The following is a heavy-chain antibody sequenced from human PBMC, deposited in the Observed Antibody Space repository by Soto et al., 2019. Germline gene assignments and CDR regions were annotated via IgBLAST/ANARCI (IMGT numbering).Heavy chain of an antibody. V-gene: IGHV3-23*01. CDR2: ISDSSST. CDR1: GFTFSTYA. Sequence: EVHVLESGGDLVQPGGSLRLSCAASGFTFSTYAMTWVRQAAGKGLEWVSTISDSSSTYYADSVKGRFTISRDNSKNTLYLEMTSLRADDTAVYYCAKYKGGNYCTRTSCLYSFDYWGQGTLFTVSS. J-gene: IGHJ4*02. CDR3: AKYKGGNYCTRTSCLYSFDY. D-gene: IGHD2-2*01.